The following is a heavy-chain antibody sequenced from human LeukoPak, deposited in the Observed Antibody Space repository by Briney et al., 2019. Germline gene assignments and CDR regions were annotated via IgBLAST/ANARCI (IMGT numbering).Heavy chain of an antibody. Sequence: GESLKISCKGSGYTFTNYWIGWVRQMPGKGLEFMGIIYPGDSDTRYSPSFQGQVTISVDKSINTAYLQWSSLKASDSAMYYCARAGYSNRWNGVDYWGQGTLVTVSS. J-gene: IGHJ4*02. CDR2: IYPGDSDT. CDR1: GYTFTNYW. CDR3: ARAGYSNRWNGVDY. V-gene: IGHV5-51*01. D-gene: IGHD2/OR15-2a*01.